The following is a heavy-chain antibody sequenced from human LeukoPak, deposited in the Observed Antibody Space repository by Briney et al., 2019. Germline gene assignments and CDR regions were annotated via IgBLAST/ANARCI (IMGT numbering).Heavy chain of an antibody. CDR2: IYSGGST. V-gene: IGHV3-66*02. J-gene: IGHJ3*02. CDR1: GFTVSSNY. CDR3: ARGFEWELLEDAFDI. Sequence: GGSLRLSCAASGFTVSSNYMSWVRQAPGKGLEWVSVIYSGGSTYYADSVKGRFTISRDNSKNTLYLQMNSLRAEDTAVYYCARGFEWELLEDAFDIWGQGTMVTVSS. D-gene: IGHD1-26*01.